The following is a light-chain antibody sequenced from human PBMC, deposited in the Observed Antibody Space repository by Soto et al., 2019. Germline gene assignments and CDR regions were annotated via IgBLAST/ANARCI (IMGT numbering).Light chain of an antibody. CDR2: GAY. V-gene: IGKV3-20*01. CDR1: KSVTRSC. CDR3: HQYGSSPQA. J-gene: IGKJ3*01. Sequence: EIVLTQSPGTLSLSPGERVTLSCTASKSVTRSCLAWYQQKPGQAPRLLIYGAYSRATGIPDRFSGSGSGTDFTLTISRLEPEDFAVYYCHQYGSSPQALGPGTKVDIK.